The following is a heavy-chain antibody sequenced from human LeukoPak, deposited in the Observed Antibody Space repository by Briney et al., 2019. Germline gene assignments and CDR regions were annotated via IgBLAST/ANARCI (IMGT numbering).Heavy chain of an antibody. CDR3: ARFGDERLAFDY. V-gene: IGHV1-69*04. D-gene: IGHD3-16*01. CDR1: GGTFSSYA. Sequence: GASAKVSCKASGGTFSSYAISWVRQAPGQGLEWMGRIIPILGIANYAQKFQGRVTITADKSTSTAYMELSSLRSEDTAVYYCARFGDERLAFDYWGQGTLVTVSS. J-gene: IGHJ4*02. CDR2: IIPILGIA.